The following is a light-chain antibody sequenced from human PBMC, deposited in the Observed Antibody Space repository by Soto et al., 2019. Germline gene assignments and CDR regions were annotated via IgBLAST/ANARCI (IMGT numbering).Light chain of an antibody. CDR3: QQRGNWPLT. V-gene: IGKV3-11*01. J-gene: IGKJ4*01. CDR1: QSVTSY. Sequence: EIVLTQSPATLSLSPGDRATLSCRASQSVTSYLAWYQQKPGQAPRLLIYDVFNRATGIPARFSGSGSGTDFTLTISSLEPEDFAVYYCQQRGNWPLTFGGGTKVEIK. CDR2: DVF.